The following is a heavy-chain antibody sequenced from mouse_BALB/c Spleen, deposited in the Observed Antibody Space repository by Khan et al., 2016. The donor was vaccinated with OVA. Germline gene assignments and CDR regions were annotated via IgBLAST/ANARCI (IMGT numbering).Heavy chain of an antibody. CDR2: ISSGGSYT. D-gene: IGHD1-1*01. CDR3: ARHEDYYGSRQYFDY. V-gene: IGHV5-9-3*01. J-gene: IGHJ2*01. CDR1: GFTFSRYA. Sequence: ELVESGGGLVKPGGSLKLSCVASGFTFSRYAMSWVRQTPEKRLEWVASISSGGSYTYYPDSLKGRFTFSRDTATNTPYLQMTNLRSEDTAMYNCARHEDYYGSRQYFDYWGQGTTLTVSS.